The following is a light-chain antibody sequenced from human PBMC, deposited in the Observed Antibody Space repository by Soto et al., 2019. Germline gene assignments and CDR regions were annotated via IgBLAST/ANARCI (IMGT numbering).Light chain of an antibody. CDR3: ATWYASRPGEV. CDR1: SSNIGNNY. V-gene: IGLV1-51*01. Sequence: QSVLTQSPSVSGAPGQKVTISCSGSSSNIGNNYVSWYQHLPGTDPKLLIYYNNKRPAGIPDRLSGSKYGTSGTLDITGLQTGDEGDYYCATWYASRPGEVFGGGTKVTVL. CDR2: YNN. J-gene: IGLJ2*01.